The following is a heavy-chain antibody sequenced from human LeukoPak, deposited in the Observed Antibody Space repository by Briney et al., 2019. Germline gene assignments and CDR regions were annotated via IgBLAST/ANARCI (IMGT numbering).Heavy chain of an antibody. J-gene: IGHJ4*02. Sequence: ASVKVSCKASGYTFTGYYMHWVRQGPGQGLEWMGGINPNTGATNYAQRFQGRVTMARDTSISTAYMELSRLRFDDTAVYYCARVLEMATITVDRSFDYWGQGTLVTVSS. CDR2: INPNTGAT. CDR1: GYTFTGYY. V-gene: IGHV1-2*02. D-gene: IGHD5-24*01. CDR3: ARVLEMATITVDRSFDY.